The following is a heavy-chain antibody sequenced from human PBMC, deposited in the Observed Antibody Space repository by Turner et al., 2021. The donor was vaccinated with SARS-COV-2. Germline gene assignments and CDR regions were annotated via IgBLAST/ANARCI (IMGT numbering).Heavy chain of an antibody. CDR1: GYTFTSYD. Sequence: QVQLVQSGAEVKKPGASVKVSCKASGYTFTSYDINWVRQATGQGLEWMGIINPSGGSTSYAQKFQGRVTMTRDTSTSTVYMELSSLRSEDTAVYYCARGDSGSWGPFDYWGQGTLVTVSS. D-gene: IGHD1-26*01. V-gene: IGHV1-46*01. CDR3: ARGDSGSWGPFDY. CDR2: INPSGGST. J-gene: IGHJ4*02.